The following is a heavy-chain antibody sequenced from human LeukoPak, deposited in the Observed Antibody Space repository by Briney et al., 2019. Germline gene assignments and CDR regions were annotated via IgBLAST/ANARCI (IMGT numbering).Heavy chain of an antibody. CDR1: GFTFSSYS. J-gene: IGHJ4*02. Sequence: GGSLRLSCAASGFTFSSYSMNWVRQAPGKGLEWVSSISSSSSYIYYADSVKGRFTISRDNSKKTLYLQMNSLRPDDTAVYYCAKDSSDYYFDYWGQGTLVTVSS. D-gene: IGHD3-22*01. CDR2: ISSSSSYI. V-gene: IGHV3-21*01. CDR3: AKDSSDYYFDY.